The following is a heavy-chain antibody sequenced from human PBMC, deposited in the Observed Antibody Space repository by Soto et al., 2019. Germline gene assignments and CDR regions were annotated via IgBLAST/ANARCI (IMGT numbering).Heavy chain of an antibody. D-gene: IGHD1-1*01. CDR3: ARRTPVALEYYYCSGKYV. CDR2: IYYSGST. J-gene: IGHJ6*02. V-gene: IGHV4-59*01. Sequence: SETLSLTCTVSGGSISSYYWSWIRQPPGKGLEWIGYIYYSGSTNYNPSLKSRVTISVDTSKNQFSLKLSSVTAADTAVYYCARRTPVALEYYYCSGKYVWCRGPTLTGS. CDR1: GGSISSYY.